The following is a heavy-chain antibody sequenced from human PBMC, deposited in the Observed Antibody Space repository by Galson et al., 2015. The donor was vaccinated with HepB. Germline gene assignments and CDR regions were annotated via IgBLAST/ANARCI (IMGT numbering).Heavy chain of an antibody. CDR1: GGSISSGGYF. D-gene: IGHD6-19*01. V-gene: IGHV4-30-2*01. Sequence: TLSLTCTVSGGSISSGGYFWNWIRQPPGKGLEWIGYVYHSGSTYYNLSLKSRVTISLDRSNNQFSLKLSSVTAADTAVYYCARGRSITVAMGPLDYWGQGSLVTVSS. CDR3: ARGRSITVAMGPLDY. CDR2: VYHSGST. J-gene: IGHJ4*02.